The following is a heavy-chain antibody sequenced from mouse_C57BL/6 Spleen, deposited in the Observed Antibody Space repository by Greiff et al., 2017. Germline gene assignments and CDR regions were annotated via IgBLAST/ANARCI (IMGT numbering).Heavy chain of an antibody. CDR1: GYTFTDYE. CDR3: TRRGVYGNYGY. V-gene: IGHV1-15*01. Sequence: VQLQQSGAELVRPGASVTLSCKASGYTFTDYEMHWVKQTPVHGLEWIGAIDPETGGTAYNQKFKGKAILTADKSSSTAYMELRSLTAEDSAVYYCTRRGVYGNYGYWGQGTTLTVSS. D-gene: IGHD2-10*02. CDR2: IDPETGGT. J-gene: IGHJ2*01.